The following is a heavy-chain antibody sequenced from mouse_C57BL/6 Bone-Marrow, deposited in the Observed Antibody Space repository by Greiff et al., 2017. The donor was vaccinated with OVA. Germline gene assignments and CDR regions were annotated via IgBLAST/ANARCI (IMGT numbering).Heavy chain of an antibody. CDR3: ATGSRNYYAMDY. V-gene: IGHV1-22*01. CDR1: GYTFTDYN. J-gene: IGHJ4*01. CDR2: INPNNGGT. D-gene: IGHD1-1*01. Sequence: VHVKQSGPELVKPGASVKMSCKASGYTFTDYNMHWVKQSHGKSLGWIGYINPNNGGTSYNQKFKGKATLTVNKSSSTAYMELRSLTSEDSAVYYCATGSRNYYAMDYWGQGTSVTVSS.